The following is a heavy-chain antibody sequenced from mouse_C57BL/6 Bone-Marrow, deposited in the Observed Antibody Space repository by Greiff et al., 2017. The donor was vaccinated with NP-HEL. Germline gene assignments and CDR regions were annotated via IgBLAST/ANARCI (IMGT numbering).Heavy chain of an antibody. CDR2: IYPGDGDT. Sequence: QVQLKQSGAELVKPGASVKISCKASGYAFSSYWMNWVKQRPGKGLEWIGQIYPGDGDTNYNGKFKGKATLTADKSSSTAYMQLSSLTSEDSAVYFCAKYLDGYPWYFDVWGTGTTVTVSS. CDR3: AKYLDGYPWYFDV. V-gene: IGHV1-80*01. CDR1: GYAFSSYW. J-gene: IGHJ1*03. D-gene: IGHD2-3*01.